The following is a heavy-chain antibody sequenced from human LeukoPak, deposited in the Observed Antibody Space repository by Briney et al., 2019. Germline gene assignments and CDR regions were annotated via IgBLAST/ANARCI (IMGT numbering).Heavy chain of an antibody. CDR1: GFTFSSYA. J-gene: IGHJ4*02. Sequence: PGGSLRLSCAASGFTFSSYAMSWVRQAPGMGLEWVSSIGSSGDITYYADSVKGRFTISRDNSKNTLYLQMNSLRAEDTAVYYCAKGPLDYIHGTHYFDYWGQGTLVTVSS. CDR2: IGSSGDIT. D-gene: IGHD4-11*01. V-gene: IGHV3-23*01. CDR3: AKGPLDYIHGTHYFDY.